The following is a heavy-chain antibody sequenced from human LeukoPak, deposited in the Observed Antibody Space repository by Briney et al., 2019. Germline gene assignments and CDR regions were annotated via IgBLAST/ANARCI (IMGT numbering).Heavy chain of an antibody. CDR3: VNGQSGRGDY. CDR2: ISTNGDIT. D-gene: IGHD2-15*01. CDR1: GFTFSSYA. V-gene: IGHV3-64D*06. Sequence: GGSLRLSCSASGFTFSSYAMHWVRQAPGKGLEYVSAISTNGDITYYADSVKGRFTISRDNSRNTVYLQMSSLRDDDTAVYYCVNGQSGRGDYWGQGTLVTVSS. J-gene: IGHJ4*02.